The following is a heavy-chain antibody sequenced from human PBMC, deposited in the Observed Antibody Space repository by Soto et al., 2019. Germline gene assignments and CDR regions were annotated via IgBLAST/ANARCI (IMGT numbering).Heavy chain of an antibody. CDR2: ISSSSSTI. J-gene: IGHJ6*02. CDR3: ARHGGFVIGGYSYGYGGSYYGMDV. D-gene: IGHD5-18*01. CDR1: GFTFSSYS. Sequence: EVQLVESGGGLVQPGGSLRLSCAASGFTFSSYSMNWVRQAPGKGLEWVSYISSSSSTIYYADSVKGRFTISRDNAKNSLYLQMNSLRDEHTAVYYCARHGGFVIGGYSYGYGGSYYGMDVWGQGTTVTVSS. V-gene: IGHV3-48*02.